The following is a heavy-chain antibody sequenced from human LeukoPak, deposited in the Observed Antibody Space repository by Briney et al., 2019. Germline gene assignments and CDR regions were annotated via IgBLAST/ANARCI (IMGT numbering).Heavy chain of an antibody. CDR3: ARGGMVRRVMGAFDI. Sequence: PGGSLRLSCAASGFTFSSYAMSWVRQAPGKGLEWVSAISGSGGSTYYADSVKGRFTISRDNSKNTLYLQMNSLRAEDTAVFYCARGGMVRRVMGAFDIWGQGTLVTVSS. CDR1: GFTFSSYA. D-gene: IGHD3-10*01. V-gene: IGHV3-23*01. CDR2: ISGSGGST. J-gene: IGHJ3*02.